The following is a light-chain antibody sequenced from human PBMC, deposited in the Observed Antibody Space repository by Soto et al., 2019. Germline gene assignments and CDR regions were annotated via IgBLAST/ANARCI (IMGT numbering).Light chain of an antibody. V-gene: IGKV1-12*01. J-gene: IGKJ1*01. CDR3: QQAHTFPWT. CDR2: AAS. Sequence: DIQLTQSPSSVSASVGDRVTITCRASQDTSTRLAWYQQKPGTAPKLLIYAASTSGSGVPSRFSGSGSGTDFSLTVSSLQSEDFATYFCQQAHTFPWTFGQGTKVDIK. CDR1: QDTSTR.